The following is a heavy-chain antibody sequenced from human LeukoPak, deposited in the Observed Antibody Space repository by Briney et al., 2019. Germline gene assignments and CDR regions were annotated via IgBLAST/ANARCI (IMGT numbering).Heavy chain of an antibody. D-gene: IGHD3-9*01. CDR3: ARSGLRYFDCPDY. J-gene: IGHJ4*02. CDR1: GFTFSRYW. CDR2: IKQDGSEK. Sequence: PGGSLGLSCAASGFTFSRYWMSWVRQAPGKGLEWVATIKQDGSEKYYVDSVKGRFTISRDNAKNSLSLQMNSLGAEDTAVYYCARSGLRYFDCPDYWGQGALVTVSS. V-gene: IGHV3-7*05.